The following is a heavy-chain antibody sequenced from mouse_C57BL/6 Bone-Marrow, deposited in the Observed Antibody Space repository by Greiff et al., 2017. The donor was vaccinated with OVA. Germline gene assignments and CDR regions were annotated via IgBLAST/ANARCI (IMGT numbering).Heavy chain of an antibody. J-gene: IGHJ3*01. CDR2: IYPGDGGT. CDR3: ERGRGAWFAY. V-gene: IGHV1-82*01. CDR1: GYAFSSSW. Sequence: VQLQQSGPELVKPGASVKISCKASGYAFSSSWMNWVKQRPGKGLEWIGRIYPGDGGTNYNGKFKGKATLTADKSSSTAYMQLSSLTSEDSAVYFCERGRGAWFAYWGQGTLVTVSA.